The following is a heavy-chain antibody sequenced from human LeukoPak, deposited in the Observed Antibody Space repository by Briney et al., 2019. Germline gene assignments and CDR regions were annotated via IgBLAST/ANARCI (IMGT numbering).Heavy chain of an antibody. D-gene: IGHD6-6*01. Sequence: SETLSLTCTVSGGSISSSSYYWGWIRQPPGKGLEWIGSIYYSGSTYYNPSLKSRVTISVDTSKNQFSLKLSSVTAADTAVYYCANQGGSSSFDFDYWGQGTLVTVSS. CDR1: GGSISSSSYY. CDR2: IYYSGST. CDR3: ANQGGSSSFDFDY. J-gene: IGHJ4*02. V-gene: IGHV4-39*01.